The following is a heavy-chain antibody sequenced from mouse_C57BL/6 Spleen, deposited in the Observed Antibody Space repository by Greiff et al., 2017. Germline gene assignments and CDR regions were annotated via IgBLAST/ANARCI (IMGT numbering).Heavy chain of an antibody. CDR3: ARTAQAGDFDY. J-gene: IGHJ2*01. V-gene: IGHV1-64*01. Sequence: QVQLQQPGAELVKPGASVKLSCKASGYTFTSYWMHWVKQRPGQGLEWIGMIHPNSGSTNYNEKFKSKATLTVDKSSSTAYMQLSSLTAEDSAVYYCARTAQAGDFDYWGQGTTLTVSS. CDR1: GYTFTSYW. D-gene: IGHD3-2*02. CDR2: IHPNSGST.